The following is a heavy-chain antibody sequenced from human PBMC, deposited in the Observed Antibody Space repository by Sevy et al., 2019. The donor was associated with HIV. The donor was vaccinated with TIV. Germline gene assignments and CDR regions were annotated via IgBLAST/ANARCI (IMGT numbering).Heavy chain of an antibody. CDR2: IYYSGST. V-gene: IGHV4-30-4*01. J-gene: IGHJ6*02. Sequence: SETLSLTCTVSGGSISSGDYYWSWIRQPPGKGLEWIGYIYYSGSTYYNPSLKSRVTISVDTSKNQFSLKLSSVTAGDTAVYYCARVENYGMDVWGQGTTVTVSS. CDR1: GGSISSGDYY. CDR3: ARVENYGMDV.